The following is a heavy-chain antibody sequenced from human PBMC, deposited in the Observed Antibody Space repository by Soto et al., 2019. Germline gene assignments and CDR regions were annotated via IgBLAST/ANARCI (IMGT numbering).Heavy chain of an antibody. V-gene: IGHV3-30-3*01. CDR1: GFTFSSYA. J-gene: IGHJ4*02. Sequence: QVQLVESGGGVVQPGRSLRLSCAASGFTFSSYAMHWVRQAPGKGLEWVAVISYDGSNKYYADSVKGRFTISRDNSKNTLYLQMNSLRAEDTAVYYCARGYCSSTSCYPTDYWGQGTLVTVSS. D-gene: IGHD2-2*01. CDR2: ISYDGSNK. CDR3: ARGYCSSTSCYPTDY.